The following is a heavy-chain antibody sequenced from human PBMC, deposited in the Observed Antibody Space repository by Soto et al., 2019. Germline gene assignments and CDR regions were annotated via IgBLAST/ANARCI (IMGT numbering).Heavy chain of an antibody. V-gene: IGHV4-38-2*02. J-gene: IGHJ4*01. CDR2: IYHSGST. CDR1: GYSISSGYY. Sequence: TLFLNCAVSGYSISSGYYWGWIRQPPGKGLEWIGSIYHSGSTYYNPSLKSRVTLTVDTSKNQFSLKLSSVTAADTAVYYCARDVVVLDYWGHGTLVTVSS. CDR3: ARDVVVLDY. D-gene: IGHD2-15*01.